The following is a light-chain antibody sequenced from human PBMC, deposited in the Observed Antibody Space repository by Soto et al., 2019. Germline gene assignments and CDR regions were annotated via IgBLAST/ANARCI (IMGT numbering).Light chain of an antibody. CDR3: QQYDTSPRT. J-gene: IGKJ1*01. CDR2: GAS. V-gene: IGKV3-20*01. CDR1: QSVNSNY. Sequence: EIVLTQSPGTLSLSPGERATLSCRASQSVNSNYLAWYQQKPGQRPRILIYGASSRATGIPDRFSGSGSGTDSTLTISRLEPEDFAVYYCQQYDTSPRTFGQGTKVEIK.